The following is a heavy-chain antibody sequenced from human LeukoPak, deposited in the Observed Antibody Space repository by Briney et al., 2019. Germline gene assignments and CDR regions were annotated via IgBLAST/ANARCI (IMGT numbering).Heavy chain of an antibody. CDR3: ARQVSDYYYHYMDV. J-gene: IGHJ6*03. CDR2: IYYSGTT. V-gene: IGHV4-39*01. CDR1: GASISTSTYY. Sequence: SETLSLTCTVSGASISTSTYYWGWVRQPPGKGLEWIGNIYYSGTTYYNPSLKSRVTISEDTSRSRFSLMLSSVTAADTAIYFCARQVSDYYYHYMDVRGEGTTVIVSS.